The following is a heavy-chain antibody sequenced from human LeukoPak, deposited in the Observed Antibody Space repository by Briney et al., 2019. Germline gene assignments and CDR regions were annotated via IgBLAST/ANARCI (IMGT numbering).Heavy chain of an antibody. Sequence: PGGSLRLSCAASGFSVSSYDMHWVRQATGKGLEWVSVIGIADDTYYPGSVKGRFTISRENGNNSLYLQMNSLRAGDTAVYYCARARGGEYFDYWGQGTLVTVSS. CDR3: ARARGGEYFDY. D-gene: IGHD3-16*01. V-gene: IGHV3-13*01. CDR1: GFSVSSYD. J-gene: IGHJ4*02. CDR2: IGIADDT.